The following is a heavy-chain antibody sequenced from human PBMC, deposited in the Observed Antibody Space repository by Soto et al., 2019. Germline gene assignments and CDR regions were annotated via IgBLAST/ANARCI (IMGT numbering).Heavy chain of an antibody. CDR3: ANDATSVNGVWDHLDM. D-gene: IGHD2-8*01. J-gene: IGHJ3*02. V-gene: IGHV3-23*01. CDR1: GFTFSDYA. Sequence: EVQLLESGGGVVQPGGSLRLSCAASGFTFSDYAMSWVRQTPGKGLQWVSGVGGSDDDKHYADSVRGRSIVSRDNSKNKLYLQLNSLRADDTAIYYCANDATSVNGVWDHLDMWGQGTEVTVPS. CDR2: VGGSDDDK.